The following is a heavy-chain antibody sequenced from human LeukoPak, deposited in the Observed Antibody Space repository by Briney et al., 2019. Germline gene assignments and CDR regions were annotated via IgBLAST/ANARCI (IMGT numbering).Heavy chain of an antibody. J-gene: IGHJ4*02. CDR2: ISGSGGST. CDR1: GFTFSSYA. D-gene: IGHD6-13*01. Sequence: PGGSLRLSCAASGFTFSSYAMSWVRQAPGKGLEWVSAISGSGGSTYYADSVKGRFTISRDNSKNTLYLQMNSLRAADTAVYYCAKVGYSSSWYRSGYFDYWGQGTLVTVSS. V-gene: IGHV3-23*01. CDR3: AKVGYSSSWYRSGYFDY.